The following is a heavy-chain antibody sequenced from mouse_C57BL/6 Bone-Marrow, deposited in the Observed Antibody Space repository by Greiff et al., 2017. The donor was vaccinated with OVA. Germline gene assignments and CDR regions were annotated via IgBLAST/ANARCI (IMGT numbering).Heavy chain of an antibody. J-gene: IGHJ1*03. Sequence: VHVKQSGTVLARPGASVKMSCKTSGYTFTSYWMHWVKQRPGQGLEWIGAIYPGNSDTSYNQKFKGKAKLTAVTSASTAYMELSSLTNEDSAVYYCTREALYYYGSSLYWYFDVWGTGTTVTVSS. CDR2: IYPGNSDT. D-gene: IGHD1-1*01. CDR1: GYTFTSYW. CDR3: TREALYYYGSSLYWYFDV. V-gene: IGHV1-5*01.